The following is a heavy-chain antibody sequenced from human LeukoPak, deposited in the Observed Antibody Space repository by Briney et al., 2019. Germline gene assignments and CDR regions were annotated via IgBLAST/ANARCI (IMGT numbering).Heavy chain of an antibody. Sequence: ASVEVSCKASGYTFTSYYMHWVRQAPGQGLEWMGIINPSGGSTSYAQKFQGRVTMTRDTSTSTVYMELSSLRSEDTAVYYCARAPRIVVVPAAIYFQHWGQGTLVTVSS. CDR1: GYTFTSYY. CDR2: INPSGGST. J-gene: IGHJ1*01. CDR3: ARAPRIVVVPAAIYFQH. D-gene: IGHD2-2*01. V-gene: IGHV1-46*01.